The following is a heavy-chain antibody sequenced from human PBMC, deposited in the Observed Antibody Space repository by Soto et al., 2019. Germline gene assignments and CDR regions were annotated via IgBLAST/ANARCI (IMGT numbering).Heavy chain of an antibody. CDR1: RGIFSSYT. J-gene: IGHJ4*02. V-gene: IGHV1-69*08. D-gene: IGHD1-1*01. CDR2: IIPILGIA. CDR3: ARDAELDY. Sequence: QVQLVQSGAEVKKPGSSMKVSCKASRGIFSSYTISWVRQAPGQGLEWMGRIIPILGIANYAQKFQGRVTITADKSTSTAYMELSSLRSEDTAVYYCARDAELDYWGQGTLVTVSS.